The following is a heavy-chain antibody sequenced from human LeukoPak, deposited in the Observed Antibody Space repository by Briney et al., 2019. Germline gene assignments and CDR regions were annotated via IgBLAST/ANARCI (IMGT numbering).Heavy chain of an antibody. Sequence: GGSLRLSCVVSGFTFSSYWMYWVRQAPGEGLVWVSRINTDGSGTRYADSVKGRFTISRDNAKNTLYLQMNSLRAEDTAVYYCARDQGPYYWGQGTLVTASS. CDR1: GFTFSSYW. J-gene: IGHJ4*02. CDR2: INTDGSGT. V-gene: IGHV3-74*01. CDR3: ARDQGPYY.